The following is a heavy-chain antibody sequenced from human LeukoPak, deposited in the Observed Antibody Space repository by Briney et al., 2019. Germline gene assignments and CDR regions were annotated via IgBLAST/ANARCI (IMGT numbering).Heavy chain of an antibody. J-gene: IGHJ3*02. V-gene: IGHV3-7*01. Sequence: ETLSLTCTVSGGSISSYYWSWIRQPPGKGLEWVANIKQDGSEKYYADSVKGRFTISRDNAKNSLYLQMNSLRAEDTAVYYCARVVGDFWSGYSKDDAFDIWGQGTMVTVSS. CDR1: GGSISSYY. CDR3: ARVVGDFWSGYSKDDAFDI. CDR2: IKQDGSEK. D-gene: IGHD3-3*01.